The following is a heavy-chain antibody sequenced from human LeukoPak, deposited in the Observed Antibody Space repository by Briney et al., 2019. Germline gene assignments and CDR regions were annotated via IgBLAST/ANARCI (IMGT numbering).Heavy chain of an antibody. D-gene: IGHD3-10*01. CDR1: GGSFSGYY. Sequence: SETLSLTCAVYGGSFSGYYWSWIRQPPGKGLEWMGEINHRGSTNYNPSLKSRVTISVDTSKNQFSLKLSSVTAADTAVYSCARGGYYYGSGSYLYYFDYWGQGTLVTVSS. J-gene: IGHJ4*02. V-gene: IGHV4-34*01. CDR3: ARGGYYYGSGSYLYYFDY. CDR2: INHRGST.